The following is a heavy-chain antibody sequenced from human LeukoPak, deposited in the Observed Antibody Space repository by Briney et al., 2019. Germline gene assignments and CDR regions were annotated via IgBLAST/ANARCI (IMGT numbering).Heavy chain of an antibody. D-gene: IGHD2-15*01. CDR2: INPNSGGT. J-gene: IGHJ5*02. Sequence: ASVTVSCTASGYTFTGYHIHWVRQAPGQGLEWMGWINPNSGGTNYAQKFQGRVTMTRDTSISTAYIELNRLRSDDTAVYYCARGYCTGDICSGAWFDPWGRGTLVTVSS. V-gene: IGHV1-2*02. CDR1: GYTFTGYH. CDR3: ARGYCTGDICSGAWFDP.